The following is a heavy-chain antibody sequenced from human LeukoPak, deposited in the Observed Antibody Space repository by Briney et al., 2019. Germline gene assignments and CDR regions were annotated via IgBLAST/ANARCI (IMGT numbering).Heavy chain of an antibody. Sequence: ASVKVSCKASGYTFTSYDISWVRQAPGQGLEWMGGIIPIFGTANYAQKFQGRVTVTADKSSTTVYMELSSLRSEDTAVYYCASPPVPQAAAITPGYFYYYMDVWGKGTTVTVSS. CDR3: ASPPVPQAAAITPGYFYYYMDV. V-gene: IGHV1-69*06. D-gene: IGHD6-13*01. CDR1: GYTFTSYD. CDR2: IIPIFGTA. J-gene: IGHJ6*03.